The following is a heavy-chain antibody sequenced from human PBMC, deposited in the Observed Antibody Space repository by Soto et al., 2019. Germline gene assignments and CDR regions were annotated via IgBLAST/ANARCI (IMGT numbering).Heavy chain of an antibody. V-gene: IGHV3-74*01. Sequence: EVQLVESGGGLVPPGGSLRLSCAASGFTFSSYWMHWVRQVPGKGLEWVSQISADGKTMYYADSVKGRFSISRDNAKNTLYLQMNSLRVEDTAVYYCARENSGLVRGYDYWGQGSLVTVSP. CDR3: ARENSGLVRGYDY. CDR1: GFTFSSYW. J-gene: IGHJ4*02. D-gene: IGHD6-13*01. CDR2: ISADGKTM.